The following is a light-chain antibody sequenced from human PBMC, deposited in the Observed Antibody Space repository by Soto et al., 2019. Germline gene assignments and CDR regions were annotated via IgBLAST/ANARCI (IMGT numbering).Light chain of an antibody. CDR2: GAS. J-gene: IGKJ1*01. CDR3: QQYGSSPRT. CDR1: QSVSSSY. V-gene: IGKV3-20*01. Sequence: EIVLTQSPGALSLSPGERATLSCGASQSVSSSYIAWYQQKPGQAPRLLIYGASTRATGIPDRFSGSGSGTDFTFTISRLEPEDFAVYYCQQYGSSPRTVGEGPKV.